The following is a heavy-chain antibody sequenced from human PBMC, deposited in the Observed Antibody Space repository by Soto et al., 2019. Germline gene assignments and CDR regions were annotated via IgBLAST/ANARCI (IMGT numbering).Heavy chain of an antibody. Sequence: ASVKVSCKASGYTFTSYAMHWVRQAPGQRLEWMGWINAGNGNTKYSQKFQGRVTITRDTSASTAYMELSSLRSEDTAVYYCARGRGDYDFWSGYRYYYYYGMDVWGQGATVTVSS. D-gene: IGHD3-3*01. CDR2: INAGNGNT. V-gene: IGHV1-3*01. CDR1: GYTFTSYA. CDR3: ARGRGDYDFWSGYRYYYYYGMDV. J-gene: IGHJ6*02.